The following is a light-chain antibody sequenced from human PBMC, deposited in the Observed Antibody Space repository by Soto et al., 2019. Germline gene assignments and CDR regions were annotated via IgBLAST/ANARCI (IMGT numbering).Light chain of an antibody. Sequence: QSVLTQPPSVSGAPGQRVTISCTGSSSNIGAGYDVHWYQQLPGTAPKLLIYGNSNRPSGVPDRFSGSKSGTSASLAITGLQAEDEADYYCQSYDSILSVLFGGGTQLTFL. CDR1: SSNIGAGYD. J-gene: IGLJ2*01. CDR3: QSYDSILSVL. V-gene: IGLV1-40*01. CDR2: GNS.